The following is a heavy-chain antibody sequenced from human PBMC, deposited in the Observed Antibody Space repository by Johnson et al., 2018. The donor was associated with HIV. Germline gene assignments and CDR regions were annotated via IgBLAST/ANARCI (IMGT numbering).Heavy chain of an antibody. J-gene: IGHJ3*02. CDR3: AKDWGLYSSGWYVDAFDI. V-gene: IGHV3-30*02. D-gene: IGHD6-19*01. Sequence: VQLVESGGGLIQPGGSLRLSCAAFGFTFSYYGMHWVRQVPVKGLEWVAFIRYDGDNEYYGDSVKGRFTISRDNSKNTLYLQMNRLRSDDTAVYYCAKDWGLYSSGWYVDAFDIWGQGTMVTVSS. CDR2: IRYDGDNE. CDR1: GFTFSYYG.